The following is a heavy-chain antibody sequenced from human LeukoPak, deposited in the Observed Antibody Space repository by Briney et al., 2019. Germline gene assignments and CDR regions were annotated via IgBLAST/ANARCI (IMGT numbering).Heavy chain of an antibody. J-gene: IGHJ4*02. V-gene: IGHV3-21*01. D-gene: IGHD1-1*01. CDR3: ARSPQAPGSPADY. Sequence: GGSLRLSCGDSGSSFSSYSMNWVRQAPGKDLDWVSSISSSSKYIYYADSVKGRFTISRDNAKNSLYLQINGLRPDDTAGYYCARSPQAPGSPADYWGQGTLVTVSS. CDR1: GSSFSSYS. CDR2: ISSSSKYI.